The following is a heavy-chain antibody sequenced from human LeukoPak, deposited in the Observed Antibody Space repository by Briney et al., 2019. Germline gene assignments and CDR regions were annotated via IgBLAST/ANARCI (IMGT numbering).Heavy chain of an antibody. Sequence: GGSLRLSCAASGFTFSSSWMAWVRQAPGRGLEWVANIKGDGSAKHSADSVKGRFTISRDNAKNSLYLQMNSLRVEDTGVCFCARDVIGSLVDWGQGTLVTVSS. CDR2: IKGDGSAK. CDR3: ARDVIGSLVD. D-gene: IGHD1-26*01. V-gene: IGHV3-7*01. J-gene: IGHJ4*02. CDR1: GFTFSSSW.